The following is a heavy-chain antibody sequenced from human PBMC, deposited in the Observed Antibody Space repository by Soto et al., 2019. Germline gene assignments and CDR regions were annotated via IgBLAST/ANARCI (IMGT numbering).Heavy chain of an antibody. V-gene: IGHV2-5*02. CDR3: AHRPPAPALATFDP. J-gene: IGHJ5*02. CDR1: GFSLSTSGVA. CDR2: IYWDDDK. Sequence: QITLKESGPTLVKPTQTLTLTCTFSGFSLSTSGVAVGWIRQPPGKALEWLALIYWDDDKRYSPSLKSRLTIPKDTSKNPGVLTPPNMDPVDTAPYSCAHRPPAPALATFDPWCQGTLVTVSS.